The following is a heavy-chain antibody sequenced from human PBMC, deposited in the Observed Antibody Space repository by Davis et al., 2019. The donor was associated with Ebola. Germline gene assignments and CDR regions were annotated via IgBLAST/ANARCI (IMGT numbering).Heavy chain of an antibody. CDR1: GGTFSSYA. Sequence: SVKVSCKASGGTFSSYAISWVRQAPGQGLEWMGRIIPILGIANYAQKFQGRVTITADKSTSTAYMELSSLRSEDTAVYYCARLGYSGYDSFDYWGQGTLVTVSS. V-gene: IGHV1-69*04. CDR3: ARLGYSGYDSFDY. J-gene: IGHJ4*02. CDR2: IIPILGIA. D-gene: IGHD5-12*01.